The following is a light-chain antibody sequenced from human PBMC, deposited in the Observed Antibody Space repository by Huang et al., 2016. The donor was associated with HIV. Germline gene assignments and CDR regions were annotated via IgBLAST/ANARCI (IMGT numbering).Light chain of an antibody. J-gene: IGKJ2*01. CDR3: MQGTHWLAYT. CDR1: QSLVHSDGNTY. V-gene: IGKV2-30*02. CDR2: RVS. Sequence: DVVMTQSPLSLPVTLGQPASISCRSSQSLVHSDGNTYLNWFQQTPGQSPRSLIYRVSNRDSGVQDRFSGSGSGTDFTLKISRVEAEDVGVYYCMQGTHWLAYTFGQGTKLEIK.